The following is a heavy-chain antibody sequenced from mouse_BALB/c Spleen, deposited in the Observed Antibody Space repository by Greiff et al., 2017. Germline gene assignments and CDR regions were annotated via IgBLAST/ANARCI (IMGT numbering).Heavy chain of an antibody. V-gene: IGHV1S22*01. CDR1: GYTFTSYW. CDR3: TRYGNYPYYFDY. J-gene: IGHJ2*01. D-gene: IGHD2-1*01. CDR2: IYPGSGST. Sequence: LQQPGSELVRPGASVKLSCKASGYTFTSYWMHWVKQRHGQGLEWIGNIYPGSGSTNYDEKFKSKGTLTVDTSSSTAYMHLSSLTSEDSAVYYCTRYGNYPYYFDYWGQGTTLTVSS.